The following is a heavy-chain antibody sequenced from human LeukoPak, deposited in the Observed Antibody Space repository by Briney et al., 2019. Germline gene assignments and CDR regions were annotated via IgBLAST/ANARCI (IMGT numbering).Heavy chain of an antibody. J-gene: IGHJ1*01. CDR2: ISSGGTYV. CDR1: GFTFKTYS. D-gene: IGHD6-13*01. CDR3: ARGHEPKGIAAAGSYFQH. Sequence: GGSLRLSCVVSGFTFKTYSMNWVRQAPGKGLEWVSSISSGGTYVDYADSVKGRFTISRDNAENSLYLQMNSLRAEDTAVYYCARGHEPKGIAAAGSYFQHWGQGTLVTVSS. V-gene: IGHV3-21*01.